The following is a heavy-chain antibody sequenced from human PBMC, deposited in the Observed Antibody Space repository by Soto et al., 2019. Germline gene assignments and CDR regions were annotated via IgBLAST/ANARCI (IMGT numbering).Heavy chain of an antibody. CDR3: ARDLGGWPDY. D-gene: IGHD2-15*01. Sequence: ASVKVSCTTSGGTFSNDIITWVRQAPGQRLEWMGWINAGNGNTKYSQKFQGRVTITRDTSASTAYMELSSLRSEDTAVYYCARDLGGWPDYWGQGTLVTVSS. CDR1: GGTFSNDI. CDR2: INAGNGNT. V-gene: IGHV1-3*01. J-gene: IGHJ4*02.